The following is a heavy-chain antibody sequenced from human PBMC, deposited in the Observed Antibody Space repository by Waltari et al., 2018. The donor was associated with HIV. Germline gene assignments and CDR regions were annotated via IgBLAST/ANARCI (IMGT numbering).Heavy chain of an antibody. J-gene: IGHJ3*02. V-gene: IGHV2-5*01. CDR2: IYWNDDK. D-gene: IGHD2-8*02. CDR3: AHIGYCTGGVCYEIMDDAFDI. Sequence: QITLKESGPTLVKPTQTLTLTCTFSGFSLSTSGVGVGWIRQPPGKALEWLALIYWNDDKRYSPSLKSRLTITKDTSKNQVVLTMTNMDPVDTATYYCAHIGYCTGGVCYEIMDDAFDIWGQGTMVTVSS. CDR1: GFSLSTSGVG.